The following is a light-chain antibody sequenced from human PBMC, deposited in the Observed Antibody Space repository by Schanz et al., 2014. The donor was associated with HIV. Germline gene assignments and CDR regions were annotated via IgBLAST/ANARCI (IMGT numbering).Light chain of an antibody. CDR3: SSYTSSSTDV. CDR2: DVT. J-gene: IGLJ1*01. Sequence: QSALTQPASVSGSPGQSITISCPGTSSDVGVYNYVSWYQHHPGKAPKLMIYDVTNRPSGVSNRFSGSKSGNTASLTISGLQAEDEADYYCSSYTSSSTDVFGTGTKLTVL. CDR1: SSDVGVYNY. V-gene: IGLV2-14*03.